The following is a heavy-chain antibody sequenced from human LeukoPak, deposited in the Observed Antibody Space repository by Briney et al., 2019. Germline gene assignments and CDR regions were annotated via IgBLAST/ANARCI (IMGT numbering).Heavy chain of an antibody. V-gene: IGHV3-74*01. J-gene: IGHJ4*02. CDR1: GFAFSAYW. Sequence: GGSLRLSCAASGFAFSAYWMHWVRQAPGKGLKGSARINEDATTISYADSVKGRFIISRDNTKKSLYLRMNNLSAEDTAVYYCVRDLVFVWTPGDDFDFWGQGTLVIVSS. CDR3: VRDLVFVWTPGDDFDF. CDR2: INEDATTI. D-gene: IGHD3-16*01.